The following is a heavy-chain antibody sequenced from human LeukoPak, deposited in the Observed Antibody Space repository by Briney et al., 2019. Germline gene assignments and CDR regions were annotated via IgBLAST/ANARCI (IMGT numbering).Heavy chain of an antibody. CDR2: IYYSGST. D-gene: IGHD6-13*01. CDR3: ARQVRLSIAAAGTIDY. CDR1: GGSISSGSYY. V-gene: IGHV4-61*01. J-gene: IGHJ4*02. Sequence: SETLSLTCTVSGGSISSGSYYWSWIRQPPGKGLEWIGYIYYSGSTNYNPSLKSRVTISVDTSKNQFSLKLSSVTAADTAVYYCARQVRLSIAAAGTIDYWGQGTLVTVSS.